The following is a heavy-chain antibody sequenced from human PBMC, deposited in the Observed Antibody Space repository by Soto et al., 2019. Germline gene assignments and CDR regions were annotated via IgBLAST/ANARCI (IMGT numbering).Heavy chain of an antibody. D-gene: IGHD3-10*01. Sequence: QVQLVESGGGVVQPGRSLRLSCAASGFSFSDYGMQWVRQAPGKGLQWVAVVWFDGDTKYYAGSVKGRFTISRDNSRTTVSLQMSSLRVEDTAVYYCATQGRHDGFDIWGQGTAVTVSS. CDR1: GFSFSDYG. CDR3: ATQGRHDGFDI. CDR2: VWFDGDTK. V-gene: IGHV3-33*01. J-gene: IGHJ3*02.